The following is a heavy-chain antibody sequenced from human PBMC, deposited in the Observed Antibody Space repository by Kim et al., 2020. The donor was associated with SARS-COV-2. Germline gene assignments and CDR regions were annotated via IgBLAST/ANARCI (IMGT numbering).Heavy chain of an antibody. V-gene: IGHV3-23*01. J-gene: IGHJ4*02. CDR2: ISGSGGST. CDR1: GFTFSSYA. CDR3: ACSQWLVHLAFFDY. Sequence: GGSLRLSCAASGFTFSSYAMSWVRQAPGKGLEWVSAISGSGGSTYYADSVKGRFTISRDNSKNTLYLQMNSLRAEDTAVYYCACSQWLVHLAFFDYWGQGTLVTVSS. D-gene: IGHD6-19*01.